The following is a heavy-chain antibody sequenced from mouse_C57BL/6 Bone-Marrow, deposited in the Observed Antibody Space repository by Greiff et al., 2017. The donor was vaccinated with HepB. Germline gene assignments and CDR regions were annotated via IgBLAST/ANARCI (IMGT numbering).Heavy chain of an antibody. V-gene: IGHV1-7*01. D-gene: IGHD2-14*01. J-gene: IGHJ4*01. CDR1: GYTFTSHW. Sequence: QVQLQQSGAELAKPGASVKMSCKATGYTFTSHWMYWLKQRPGQGLEWIGNINPSTGYTEYNQKFKDKATLTADKSSSTAYMQLSSLTSEDSAVYYCTRDRHYAMDYWGQGTAVTVSS. CDR2: INPSTGYT. CDR3: TRDRHYAMDY.